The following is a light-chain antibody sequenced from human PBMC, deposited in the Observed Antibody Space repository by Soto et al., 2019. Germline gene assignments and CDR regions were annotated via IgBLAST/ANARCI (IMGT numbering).Light chain of an antibody. V-gene: IGKV1-12*01. CDR3: QQGKTFPFT. CDR1: PGVSGW. CDR2: TVS. Sequence: IQMTQSPSSVSASVGDTVTLSCQTSPGVSGWLAWYQQKPGKAPTLLIYTVSNLQSGVPSRFSGSGSGTDFSLTITNLQPEDFATYFCQQGKTFPFTFGPGTKVEVK. J-gene: IGKJ3*01.